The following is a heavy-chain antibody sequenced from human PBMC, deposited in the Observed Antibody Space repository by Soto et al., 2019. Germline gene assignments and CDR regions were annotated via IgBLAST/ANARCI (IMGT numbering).Heavy chain of an antibody. V-gene: IGHV1-69*02. D-gene: IGHD5-12*01. CDR2: IIPILGIA. CDR1: GGTFSSYT. Sequence: QVQLVQSGAEVKKPGSSVKVSCKASGGTFSSYTISWVRQAPGQGLEWMGRIIPILGIANYAQKFQGRVTIXAXRSTNTAYMALSSLRAEDTAVYSCARGGYSGYEGSHWGQGTLVTVSS. J-gene: IGHJ4*02. CDR3: ARGGYSGYEGSH.